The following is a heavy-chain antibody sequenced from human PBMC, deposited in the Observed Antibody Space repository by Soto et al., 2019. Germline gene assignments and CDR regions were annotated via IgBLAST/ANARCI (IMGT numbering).Heavy chain of an antibody. Sequence: QVQLVQSGAEVKKPGSSVKVSCKASGGTFSSYAISWVRQAPGQGLEWMGGIIPIFGTANYAQKFQGRVTITADESTSTAYTELSRRRSEDTAVYYCARRVPVAGNAAAFDYWGQGTLVTVSS. CDR2: IIPIFGTA. D-gene: IGHD6-19*01. CDR1: GGTFSSYA. J-gene: IGHJ4*02. V-gene: IGHV1-69*12. CDR3: ARRVPVAGNAAAFDY.